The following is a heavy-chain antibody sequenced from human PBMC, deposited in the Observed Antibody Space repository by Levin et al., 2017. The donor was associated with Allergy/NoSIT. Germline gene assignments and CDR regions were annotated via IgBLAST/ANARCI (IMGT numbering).Heavy chain of an antibody. CDR1: GYTFTGYY. CDR2: INPNSGGT. CDR3: ARTLGGYDWYYFDY. V-gene: IGHV1-2*06. Sequence: GGSLRLSCKASGYTFTGYYMHWVRQAPGQGLEWMGRINPNSGGTNYAQKFQGRVTMTRDTSISTAYMELSRLRSDDTAVYYCARTLGGYDWYYFDYWGQGTLVTVSS. J-gene: IGHJ4*02. D-gene: IGHD5-12*01.